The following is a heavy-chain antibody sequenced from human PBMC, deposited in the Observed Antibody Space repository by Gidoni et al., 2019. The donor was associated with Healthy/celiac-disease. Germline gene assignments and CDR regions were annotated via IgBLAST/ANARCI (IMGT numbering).Heavy chain of an antibody. CDR3: AAGSYSYGLTNYYYGMDV. J-gene: IGHJ6*02. CDR1: GFTFTSSA. CDR2: IVVGSGNT. D-gene: IGHD5-18*01. V-gene: IGHV1-58*02. Sequence: QMQLVQSGPDVKKPGTSVKVSCKASGFTFTSSAMQWVRQARGQRLEWIGWIVVGSGNTNYAQKFQERVTITRDMSTSTAYMELSSLRSEDTAVYYCAAGSYSYGLTNYYYGMDVWGQGTTVTVSS.